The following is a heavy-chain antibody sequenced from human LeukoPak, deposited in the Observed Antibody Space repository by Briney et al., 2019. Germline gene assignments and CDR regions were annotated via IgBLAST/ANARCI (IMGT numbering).Heavy chain of an antibody. J-gene: IGHJ4*02. D-gene: IGHD3-22*01. V-gene: IGHV3-23*01. CDR3: AKVPFSVYYDSTGYYYYFDY. CDR2: ISGSGGST. CDR1: GFTFADYE. Sequence: GGSLRLSCAASGFTFADYEMNWVRQAPGKGLEWVSGISGSGGSTYYADSVRGRFTISRDNSKSTLYLQMNSLRAEDTAVYYCAKVPFSVYYDSTGYYYYFDYWGQGTLVTVSS.